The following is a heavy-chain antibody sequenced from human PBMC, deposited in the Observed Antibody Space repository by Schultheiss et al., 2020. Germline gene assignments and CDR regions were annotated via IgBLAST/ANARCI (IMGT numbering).Heavy chain of an antibody. CDR1: GGSISSYY. J-gene: IGHJ4*02. CDR3: ARVGSYGDYPSPR. Sequence: SETLSLTCTVSGGSISSYYWSWIRQPPGKGLEWIGYIYYSGSTNYNPSLKSRVTISVDTSKNQFSLKLSSVTAADTAVYYCARVGSYGDYPSPRWGQGTLVNVSS. D-gene: IGHD4-17*01. CDR2: IYYSGST. V-gene: IGHV4-59*01.